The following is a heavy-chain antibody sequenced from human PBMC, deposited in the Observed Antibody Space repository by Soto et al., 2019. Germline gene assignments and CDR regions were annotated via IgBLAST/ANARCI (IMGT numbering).Heavy chain of an antibody. V-gene: IGHV3-23*01. J-gene: IGHJ5*02. CDR3: AKDYASTWYWYFDP. D-gene: IGHD6-13*01. Sequence: PGGSLRLSCAASGFSFSNFAMSWVRQAPGTGLEWVSSISGSGDKTYYLDSVKGRFTISRDNSENTLYLHMNSLGAEDTAVYFCAKDYASTWYWYFDPWGQGTLVTVSS. CDR2: ISGSGDKT. CDR1: GFSFSNFA.